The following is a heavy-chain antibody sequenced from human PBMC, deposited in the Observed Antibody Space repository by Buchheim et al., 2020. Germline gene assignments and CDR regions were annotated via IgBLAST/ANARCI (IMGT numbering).Heavy chain of an antibody. D-gene: IGHD6-19*01. V-gene: IGHV3-48*01. J-gene: IGHJ4*02. CDR3: ARVAYSSGAVQYYFDY. CDR1: GFTFSTYT. CDR2: ITGSSDVI. Sequence: EVQLVESGGGLVQPGGSLRVSCAASGFTFSTYTMNWVRQAPGKGLEWVSYITGSSDVIYYAAPVRGRFTISRHNAKHSLYLQMNSLRAEDTAVYYCARVAYSSGAVQYYFDYWGQGTL.